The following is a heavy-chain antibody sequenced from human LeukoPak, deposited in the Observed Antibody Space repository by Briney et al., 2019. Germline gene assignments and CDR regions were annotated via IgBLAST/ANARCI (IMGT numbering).Heavy chain of an antibody. Sequence: GASVKVSCMASGCTFTGYYMHWVRQARGQGLAWMGCINPNSGGTNYAQKFQGRVTMTRDTSISTVYMELSRLRSDDTAVYYCARDNGRRAAESYFDYWGQGTLVTLSS. V-gene: IGHV1-2*02. J-gene: IGHJ4*02. CDR3: ARDNGRRAAESYFDY. CDR1: GCTFTGYY. D-gene: IGHD2-15*01. CDR2: INPNSGGT.